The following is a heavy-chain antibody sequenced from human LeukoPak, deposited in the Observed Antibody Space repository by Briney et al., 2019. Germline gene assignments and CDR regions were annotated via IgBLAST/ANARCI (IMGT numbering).Heavy chain of an antibody. Sequence: GGSLRLSCAASGFTFSSYGMHWVRQAPGKGLGWVAVISYDGSNKYYADSVKGRFTISRDNSKNTLYLQMNSLRAEDTAVYYCAKDFSTYYYDSSGYYLDYWGQGTLVTVSS. J-gene: IGHJ4*02. D-gene: IGHD3-22*01. V-gene: IGHV3-30*18. CDR1: GFTFSSYG. CDR3: AKDFSTYYYDSSGYYLDY. CDR2: ISYDGSNK.